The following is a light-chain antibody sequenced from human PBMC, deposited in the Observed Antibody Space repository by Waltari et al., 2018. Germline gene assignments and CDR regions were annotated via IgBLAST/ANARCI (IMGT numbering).Light chain of an antibody. Sequence: QSALTQPASVSGSPGQSITISCTGTSSDVGVYNYVLWFQQHPDKAPLLLVFDVTNRPSGFFMRCPGSTSGNTASLTISGLQAEDEADYYCSSYTSRATWVFGGGTRLAVL. V-gene: IGLV2-14*03. CDR2: DVT. J-gene: IGLJ3*02. CDR1: SSDVGVYNY. CDR3: SSYTSRATWV.